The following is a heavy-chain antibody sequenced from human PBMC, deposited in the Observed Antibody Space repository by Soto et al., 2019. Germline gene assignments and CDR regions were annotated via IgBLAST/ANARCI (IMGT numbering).Heavy chain of an antibody. D-gene: IGHD3-10*01. CDR1: GGSISSYY. V-gene: IGHV4-4*07. CDR3: ARGFGLLWFRELYGGPYGMDV. Sequence: QVQLQESGPGLVKPSETLSLTCTVSGGSISSYYWSWIRQPAGKGLEWIGRIYTSGSTNYNPSLKSRVTMSVDTSKNQFSLKLSSVTAADTAVYYCARGFGLLWFRELYGGPYGMDVWGQGTTVTVSS. CDR2: IYTSGST. J-gene: IGHJ6*02.